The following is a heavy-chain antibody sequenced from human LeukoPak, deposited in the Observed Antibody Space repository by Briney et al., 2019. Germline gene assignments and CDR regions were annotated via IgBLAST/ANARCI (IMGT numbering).Heavy chain of an antibody. CDR1: GGSISSYY. CDR2: IYYSGST. D-gene: IGHD6-19*01. V-gene: IGHV4-59*01. J-gene: IGHJ1*01. Sequence: SETLSLTCTVSGGSISSYYWSWIRQPPGKGLEWIGYIYYSGSTNYNPSLKSRVTISVDTSKNQFSLRLSSVTAADTAVYYCARIAVAGYFQHCGQGTLGTVSS. CDR3: ARIAVAGYFQH.